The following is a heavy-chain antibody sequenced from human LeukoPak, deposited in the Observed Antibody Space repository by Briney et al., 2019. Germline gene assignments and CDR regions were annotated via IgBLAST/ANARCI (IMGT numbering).Heavy chain of an antibody. CDR3: ARTTLFGELGY. V-gene: IGHV4-59*01. D-gene: IGHD3-10*01. Sequence: SETLSLTCTVSGGSISSDYWIWIRQPPGKGLEWIGYIYYSGSTNYNPSLKSRVTISVDTSKNQFSLKLSSVTAADTAVYYCARTTLFGELGYWGQGALVTVSS. CDR2: IYYSGST. CDR1: GGSISSDY. J-gene: IGHJ4*02.